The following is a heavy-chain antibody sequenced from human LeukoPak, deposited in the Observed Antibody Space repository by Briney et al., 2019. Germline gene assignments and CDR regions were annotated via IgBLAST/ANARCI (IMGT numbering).Heavy chain of an antibody. V-gene: IGHV4-34*01. CDR1: GGSFSGYY. Sequence: KPSETLSLTCAVYGGSFSGYYWSWIRQPPGKGLEWIGEINHSGSTNYNPSLKSRVTISVDTSKNQFSLKLSSVTAADTAVYYCARAWGCLDYWGQGTLVTVSS. CDR2: INHSGST. CDR3: ARAWGCLDY. D-gene: IGHD3-16*01. J-gene: IGHJ4*02.